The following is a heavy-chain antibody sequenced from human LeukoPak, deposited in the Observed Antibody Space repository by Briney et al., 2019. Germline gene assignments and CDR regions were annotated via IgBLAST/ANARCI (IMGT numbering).Heavy chain of an antibody. D-gene: IGHD6-13*01. CDR2: IKLDGREK. J-gene: IGHJ6*02. V-gene: IGHV3-7*01. CDR3: VRDRNDPWYSSSWHYGMGV. CDR1: GFTFSSCC. Sequence: QPGGPLRLLCAASGFTFSSCCMSWARQAPGKGLEWVANIKLDGREKYYVVFVKRRSPICRDNAKNSLYLQMNSLRAEDTAVYYCVRDRNDPWYSSSWHYGMGVWGQGTTVTVSS.